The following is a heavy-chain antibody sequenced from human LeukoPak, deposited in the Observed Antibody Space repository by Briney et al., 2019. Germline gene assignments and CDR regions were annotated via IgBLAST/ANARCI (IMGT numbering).Heavy chain of an antibody. J-gene: IGHJ4*02. CDR2: ISSSSSYI. CDR3: ARPRQYGQGYYFDY. Sequence: GGSLRLSCAASGFTFSSYSMNWVRQAPGKGLEWVSSISSSSSYIYYADPVKGRFTISRDNAKNSLYLQMNSLRAEDTAVYYCARPRQYGQGYYFDYWGQGTLVTVSS. D-gene: IGHD4-17*01. CDR1: GFTFSSYS. V-gene: IGHV3-21*01.